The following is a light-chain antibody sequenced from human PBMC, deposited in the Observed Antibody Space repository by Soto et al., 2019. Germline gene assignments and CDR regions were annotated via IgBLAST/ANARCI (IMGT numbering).Light chain of an antibody. CDR1: QGISRW. CDR3: QQANTFTIT. CDR2: GAS. Sequence: DIQMTQSPSSVSASVGDRATITCRPSQGISRWLAWYQQKPGKAPKVXIYGASSLQSGVPSRFSGSGSGTDCSRTISSLQPEDFETYYCQQANTFTITFGQGTRLEIK. J-gene: IGKJ5*01. V-gene: IGKV1D-12*01.